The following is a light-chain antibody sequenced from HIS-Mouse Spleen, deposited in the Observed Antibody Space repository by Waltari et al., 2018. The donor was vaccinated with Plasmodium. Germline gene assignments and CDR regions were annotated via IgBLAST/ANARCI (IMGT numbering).Light chain of an antibody. CDR1: QDISNY. Sequence: DIQMTQSPSSLSASVGDRVTIHCQASQDISNYLNWYQQKPGKAPKLLIYDASNLETGVPSRFRGSGSGTYFTFTIISLQPEDIATYYCQQYDNLPPLFTFGPGTKVDIK. CDR3: QQYDNLPPLFT. CDR2: DAS. J-gene: IGKJ3*01. V-gene: IGKV1-33*01.